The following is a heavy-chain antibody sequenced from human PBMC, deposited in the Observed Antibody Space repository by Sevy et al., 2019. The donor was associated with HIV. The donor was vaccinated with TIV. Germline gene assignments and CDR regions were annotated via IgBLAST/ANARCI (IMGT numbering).Heavy chain of an antibody. CDR1: DGSFSGYY. CDR2: INESGIT. Sequence: SETLSLTCAVHDGSFSGYYWNWIRQLPGKGLEWIGEINESGITYYNPSLKRRVTISVDTSKKQLSMKLNSVTAVDSAVYFCERSPPVLVVPGAPSWFDPWGQGTMVTVSS. D-gene: IGHD2-2*01. CDR3: ERSPPVLVVPGAPSWFDP. J-gene: IGHJ5*02. V-gene: IGHV4-34*01.